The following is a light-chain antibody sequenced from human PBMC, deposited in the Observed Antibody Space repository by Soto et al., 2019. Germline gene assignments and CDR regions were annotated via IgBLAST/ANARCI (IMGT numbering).Light chain of an antibody. CDR2: GAS. V-gene: IGKV3-11*01. CDR3: QQRSNWPPLT. CDR1: QSVSTF. J-gene: IGKJ4*01. Sequence: EIVLTQSPATLSLSPGERATLSCRAGQSVSTFLGWYQQKPGQAPRLLIYGASNRANGIPARFSGSGSGTDFTLTISSLEPEDSAVYYCQQRSNWPPLTFGGGTKVEIK.